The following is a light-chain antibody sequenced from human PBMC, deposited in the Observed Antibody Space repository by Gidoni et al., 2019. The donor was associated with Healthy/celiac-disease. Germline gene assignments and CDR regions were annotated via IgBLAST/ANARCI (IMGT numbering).Light chain of an antibody. CDR2: EGS. J-gene: IGLJ2*01. CDR3: CSYAGSSTFGVV. CDR1: SSDVGSYNL. Sequence: QSALTQPASVSGSPGQSITISCTGTSSDVGSYNLVSWYQQPPGKAPKLMIYEGSKRPSGVSNRFSGSKSGNTASLTISVLQAEDEADYYCCSYAGSSTFGVVFGGGTKLTVL. V-gene: IGLV2-23*03.